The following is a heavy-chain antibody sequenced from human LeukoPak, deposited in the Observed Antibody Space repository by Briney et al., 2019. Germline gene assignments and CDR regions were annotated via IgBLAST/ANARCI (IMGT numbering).Heavy chain of an antibody. Sequence: GASVKVSCKASRYTFTTYAMNRVRQAPGQGLEWMGWINTDTGNPTYAQGFTGRFVFSLDTSVSTAYLQISSLKAEDTAVYYCARGTYGGNSGDTFDIWGQGTMVTVSS. V-gene: IGHV7-4-1*02. D-gene: IGHD4-23*01. J-gene: IGHJ3*02. CDR3: ARGTYGGNSGDTFDI. CDR1: RYTFTTYA. CDR2: INTDTGNP.